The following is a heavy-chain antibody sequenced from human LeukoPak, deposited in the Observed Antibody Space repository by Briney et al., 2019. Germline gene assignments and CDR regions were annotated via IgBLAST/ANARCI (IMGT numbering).Heavy chain of an antibody. V-gene: IGHV3-53*05. D-gene: IGHD3-22*01. CDR2: IYSCGST. Sequence: GGSLRLSCAASGFTVSSNYMSWVRQAPGKGLEWVSVIYSCGSTYYADSVKGRFTISRDNSKNTLYLQMNSLRAEDTAVYYCATDLRDSSGYYNDAFDIWGQGTMVTVSS. J-gene: IGHJ3*02. CDR3: ATDLRDSSGYYNDAFDI. CDR1: GFTVSSNY.